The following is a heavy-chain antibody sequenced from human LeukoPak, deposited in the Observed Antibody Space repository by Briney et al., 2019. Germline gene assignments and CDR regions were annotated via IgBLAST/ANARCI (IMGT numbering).Heavy chain of an antibody. J-gene: IGHJ4*02. V-gene: IGHV4-61*02. CDR1: GGSISSGSYY. CDR3: ARESVFDCYFDY. Sequence: SETLSLTCTVSGGSISSGSYYWSWIRQPARKGLEWIGRIYTSGSTNYNPSLKSRVTISVDTSKNQFSLKLSSVTAAGTAVYYCARESVFDCYFDYWGQGTLVTVSS. CDR2: IYTSGST. D-gene: IGHD3-9*01.